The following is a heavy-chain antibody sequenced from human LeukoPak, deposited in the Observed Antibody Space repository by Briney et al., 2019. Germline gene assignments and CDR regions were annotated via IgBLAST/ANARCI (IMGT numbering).Heavy chain of an antibody. V-gene: IGHV3-21*01. CDR1: GFTFSSYS. J-gene: IGHJ4*02. D-gene: IGHD5-24*01. CDR2: ISSSSSYI. CDR3: ARRRDGYNSDDY. Sequence: GGPLRLSCAASGFTFSSYSMNWVRQAPGKGLEWVSSISSSSSYIYYADSVKGRFTISRDNAKNSLYLQMNSLRAEDTAVYYCARRRDGYNSDDYWGQGTLVTVSS.